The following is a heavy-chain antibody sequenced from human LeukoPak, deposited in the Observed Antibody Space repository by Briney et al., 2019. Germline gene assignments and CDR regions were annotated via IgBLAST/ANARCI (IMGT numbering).Heavy chain of an antibody. Sequence: AGGSLRLSCAASGFTFSSYAMSWVRQAPGKGLEWVSAISGSGGSTYYADSVKGRFTISRDNSKNTLYLQMNSLRAEDTAVYYCAKLPGSGFWSGYFDYWGQGTLVTVSS. CDR3: AKLPGSGFWSGYFDY. V-gene: IGHV3-23*01. CDR1: GFTFSSYA. CDR2: ISGSGGST. J-gene: IGHJ4*02. D-gene: IGHD3-3*01.